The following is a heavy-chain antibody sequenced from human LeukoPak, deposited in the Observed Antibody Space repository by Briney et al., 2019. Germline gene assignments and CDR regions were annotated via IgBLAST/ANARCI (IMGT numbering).Heavy chain of an antibody. CDR3: ARNIAVAGRGDYMDV. CDR1: GGSISSYY. V-gene: IGHV4-59*08. J-gene: IGHJ6*03. D-gene: IGHD6-19*01. CDR2: IYYSGST. Sequence: SETLSLTCTVSGGSISSYYWSWIRQPPGKGLEWIGYIYYSGSTNYNPSLKSRVTISVDTSKNQFSLKLSSVTAADTAVYYCARNIAVAGRGDYMDVWGKGTTVTISS.